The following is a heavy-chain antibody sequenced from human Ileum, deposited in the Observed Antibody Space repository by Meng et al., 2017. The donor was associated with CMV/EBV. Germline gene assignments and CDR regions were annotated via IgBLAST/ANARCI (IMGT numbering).Heavy chain of an antibody. J-gene: IGHJ4*02. Sequence: GESLKISCKGSGYSLATYWIAWVRQMPGKGLEWMGIIFPSDSDTRYSPSFQGQVTISADRSTNTAYLQWSSLQASDTAKYCCARRRVGVTTDFDYWGQGTLVTVSS. V-gene: IGHV5-51*01. D-gene: IGHD1-26*01. CDR1: GYSLATYW. CDR2: IFPSDSDT. CDR3: ARRRVGVTTDFDY.